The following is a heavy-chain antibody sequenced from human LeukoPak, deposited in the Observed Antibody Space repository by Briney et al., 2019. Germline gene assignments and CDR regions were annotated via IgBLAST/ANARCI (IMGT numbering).Heavy chain of an antibody. CDR2: INAVNGNT. CDR1: GYTFINYA. J-gene: IGHJ4*02. CDR3: ATARYFDALDY. D-gene: IGHD3-9*01. V-gene: IGHV1-3*01. Sequence: ASVKVSCKAPGYTFINYAINWGRQAPGQRPEWVGWINAVNGNTKYSQKFQGRVTITRDTSASTAYMELTSLRSEDTAMYYCATARYFDALDYWGQGTLVTVSS.